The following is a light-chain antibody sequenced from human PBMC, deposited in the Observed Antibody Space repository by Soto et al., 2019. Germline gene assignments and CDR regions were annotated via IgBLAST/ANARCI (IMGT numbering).Light chain of an antibody. CDR2: GAS. V-gene: IGKV3-15*01. J-gene: IGKJ4*01. CDR3: QQYKNWPLT. CDR1: QSVSSN. Sequence: EIVMTQSPATLSVSPGGRATISCRASQSVSSNLAWYQQKPGQAPRLLIYGASTRATGFPARFSGSGSGTKFTLTISSLQSEDFAVYYCQQYKNWPLTFGGGTRVEIK.